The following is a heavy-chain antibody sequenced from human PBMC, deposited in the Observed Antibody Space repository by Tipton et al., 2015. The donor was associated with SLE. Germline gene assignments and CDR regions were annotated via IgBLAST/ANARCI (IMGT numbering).Heavy chain of an antibody. V-gene: IGHV3-48*01. CDR2: ISSSSSTI. J-gene: IGHJ1*01. CDR1: GFTFSSYS. Sequence: VQLVQSGGGLVQPGGSLRLSCAASGFTFSSYSMNWVRQAPGKGLEWVSYISSSSSTIYYADSVKGRFTISRDNAKNTLYLQMNSLRAEDTAVYYCAKDRLKHWGQGTLVTVSS. CDR3: AKDRLKH.